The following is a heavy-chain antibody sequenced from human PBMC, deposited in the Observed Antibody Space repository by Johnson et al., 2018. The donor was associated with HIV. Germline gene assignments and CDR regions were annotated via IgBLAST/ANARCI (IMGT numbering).Heavy chain of an antibody. CDR1: GFTFDDYA. D-gene: IGHD5-12*01. CDR3: ARGGGYSGFPSASFL. V-gene: IGHV3-72*01. Sequence: VQLVESGGGLVQPGRSLRLSCAASGFTFDDYAMHWVRQAPGKGLEWVGRTRNKANSYTTEYAASVKCRFTISRDDSKNSLYLQMNSLKTEDTAVYYCARGGGYSGFPSASFLW. CDR2: TRNKANSYTT. J-gene: IGHJ2*01.